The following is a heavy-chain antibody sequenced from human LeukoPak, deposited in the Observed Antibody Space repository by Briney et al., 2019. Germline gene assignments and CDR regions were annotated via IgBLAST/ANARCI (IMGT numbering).Heavy chain of an antibody. CDR1: GFTFSSYS. V-gene: IGHV3-48*01. J-gene: IGHJ3*02. Sequence: GGSLRLSCAASGFTFSSYSMNRVRQAPGKGLEWVSYISSSSSTIYYADSVKGRFTISRDNAKNSLYLQMNSLRAEDTAVYYCARGSLERLGPAFDIWGQGTMVTVSS. CDR2: ISSSSSTI. CDR3: ARGSLERLGPAFDI. D-gene: IGHD1-1*01.